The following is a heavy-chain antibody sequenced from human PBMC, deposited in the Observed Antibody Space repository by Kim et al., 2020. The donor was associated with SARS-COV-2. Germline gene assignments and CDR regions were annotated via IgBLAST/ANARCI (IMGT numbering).Heavy chain of an antibody. J-gene: IGHJ4*02. Sequence: YNASLKVRVTISVDTSENQFSLKLNSVTAADTAIYYCATAFSVTWFTYKYWGQGSLVTVSA. CDR3: ATAFSVTWFTYKY. D-gene: IGHD1-20*01. V-gene: IGHV4-34*01.